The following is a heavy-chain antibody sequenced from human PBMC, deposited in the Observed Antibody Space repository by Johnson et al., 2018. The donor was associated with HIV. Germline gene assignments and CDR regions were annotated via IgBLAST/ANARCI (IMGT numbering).Heavy chain of an antibody. CDR2: IWYDGSNK. J-gene: IGHJ3*02. V-gene: IGHV3-33*06. D-gene: IGHD6-13*01. CDR1: GFTFSSYG. Sequence: QVQLVESGGGVVQPGRSLRLSCAASGFTFSSYGMHWVRQAPGKGLEWVAVIWYDGSNKYYADSVKGRFTISRDNSKNTLYLQMSSLRLEDTAVYYCAKDTQGSWFPNALDIWGQGTMVTVSS. CDR3: AKDTQGSWFPNALDI.